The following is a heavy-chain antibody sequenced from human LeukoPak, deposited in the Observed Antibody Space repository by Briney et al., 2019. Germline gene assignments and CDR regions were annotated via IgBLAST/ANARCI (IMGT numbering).Heavy chain of an antibody. Sequence: PGGSLRLSCTASGINFGDYAMSWVRQAPGKGLEWVGFIRRKAYGETTEYAASVKGRFTISRDDSKSMAYLQMNSLKTEDTAVYYCIANYYDSSGYHIAYYFDYWGQGTLVTVSS. V-gene: IGHV3-49*04. CDR1: GINFGDYA. J-gene: IGHJ4*02. D-gene: IGHD3-22*01. CDR2: IRRKAYGETT. CDR3: IANYYDSSGYHIAYYFDY.